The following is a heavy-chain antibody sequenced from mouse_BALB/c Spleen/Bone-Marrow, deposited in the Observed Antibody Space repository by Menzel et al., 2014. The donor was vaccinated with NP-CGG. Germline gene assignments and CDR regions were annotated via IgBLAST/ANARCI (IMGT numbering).Heavy chain of an antibody. CDR3: ARRGYYCGSSYVDY. CDR1: GYAFSSYW. Sequence: VQLQQSGAELVRPGSSVKISRKASGYAFSSYWMNWVKQRPGQGLEWIGQIYPGNGDTNYNGKFKGKATLTADKSSSTAYMQLSSLTSEDSAVYFCARRGYYCGSSYVDYWGQGTTLTVSS. CDR2: IYPGNGDT. V-gene: IGHV1-80*01. J-gene: IGHJ2*01. D-gene: IGHD1-1*01.